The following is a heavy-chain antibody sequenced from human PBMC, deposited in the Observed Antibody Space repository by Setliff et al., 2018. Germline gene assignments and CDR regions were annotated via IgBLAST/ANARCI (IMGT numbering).Heavy chain of an antibody. D-gene: IGHD2-2*01. Sequence: ASVKVSCKASGFTSTNYAIHWVRQAPGQRPECMGWIHAGNGDTKYSQKFQGRVTITRDTSASTVYMELSSLRSDDTAVYYCARDRGYCSSTACYPYIPGLDVWGQGTMVTVSS. J-gene: IGHJ3*01. CDR3: ARDRGYCSSTACYPYIPGLDV. CDR2: IHAGNGDT. V-gene: IGHV1-3*01. CDR1: GFTSTNYA.